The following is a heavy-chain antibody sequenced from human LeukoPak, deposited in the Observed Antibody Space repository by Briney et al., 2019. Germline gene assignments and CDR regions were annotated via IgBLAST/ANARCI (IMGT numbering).Heavy chain of an antibody. V-gene: IGHV3-74*01. J-gene: IGHJ3*02. CDR3: ASGSGYTAFDI. CDR2: INSDGSST. CDR1: GFTFSSYW. D-gene: IGHD5-12*01. Sequence: SGGSLRISCAASGFTFSSYWMHWVRQAPGKGLVWVSRINSDGSSTSYADSVKGRFTISRDNAKNTLYLQMNSLRAEDTAVYYCASGSGYTAFDIWGQGTMVTVSS.